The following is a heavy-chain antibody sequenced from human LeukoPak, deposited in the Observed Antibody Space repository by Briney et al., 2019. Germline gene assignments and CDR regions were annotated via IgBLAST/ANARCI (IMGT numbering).Heavy chain of an antibody. J-gene: IGHJ4*02. D-gene: IGHD6-13*01. V-gene: IGHV4-59*01. CDR1: GGSISSYY. CDR3: ARAGSSWVRYFDY. CDR2: IYYSGST. Sequence: SETLSLTXTVSGGSISSYYWSWIRQPPGKGLEWIGYIYYSGSTNYNPSLKSRVTISVDTSKNQFSLKLSSVTAADTAVYYCARAGSSWVRYFDYWGQGTLVTVSS.